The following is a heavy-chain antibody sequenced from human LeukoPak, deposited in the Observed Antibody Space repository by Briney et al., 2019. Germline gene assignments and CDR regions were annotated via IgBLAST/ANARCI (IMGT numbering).Heavy chain of an antibody. Sequence: GGSLRLSCAASGFTFSNYGMHWVRQAPGKGLEWVAVIWYDGSNEYYGDSVKGRFIISRDNSRNTLYLQMSSLRAEDTAVYYCAKRDNNDYYTGLHVFDVWGQGTMVTV. CDR2: IWYDGSNE. J-gene: IGHJ3*01. V-gene: IGHV3-33*06. CDR1: GFTFSNYG. D-gene: IGHD3-3*01. CDR3: AKRDNNDYYTGLHVFDV.